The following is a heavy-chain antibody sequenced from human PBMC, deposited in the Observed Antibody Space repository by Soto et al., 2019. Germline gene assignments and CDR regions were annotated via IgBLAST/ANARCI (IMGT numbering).Heavy chain of an antibody. D-gene: IGHD4-17*01. J-gene: IGHJ4*02. V-gene: IGHV3-23*01. Sequence: ELQLLESGGALVQPGGSLRLSCAASGFTFSNYVMAWVRQAPGEGLGWVSAIRGSGDSTYYADSVRGRFTISRDRSKNTLYWQMNSMRAEDTAIYYCAKGRGEYEMDFDYWGQGTLVTVSP. CDR1: GFTFSNYV. CDR2: IRGSGDST. CDR3: AKGRGEYEMDFDY.